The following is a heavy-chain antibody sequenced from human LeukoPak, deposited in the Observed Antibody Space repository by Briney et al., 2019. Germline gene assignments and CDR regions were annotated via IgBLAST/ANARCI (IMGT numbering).Heavy chain of an antibody. V-gene: IGHV3-23*01. D-gene: IGHD4-17*01. CDR1: GFTFSSYA. CDR3: ARIGDFAAYYYYGMDV. Sequence: GGSLRLPCAASGFTFSSYAMSWVRQAPGKGLEWVSAISGSGGSTYYADSVKGRFTISRDNSKNTLYLQMNSLRAEDTAVYYCARIGDFAAYYYYGMDVWGQGTTVTVSS. J-gene: IGHJ6*02. CDR2: ISGSGGST.